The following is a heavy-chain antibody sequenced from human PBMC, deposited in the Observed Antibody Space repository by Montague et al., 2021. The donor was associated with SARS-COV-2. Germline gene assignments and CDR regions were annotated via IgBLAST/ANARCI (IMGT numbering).Heavy chain of an antibody. Sequence: SLRLSCAASGITFSSYAMHWVRQAPGKGLAWVAVISYDGSNKYYADPVKGRFTISRDNSKNTLYLQMNSLRAEDTAVYYCAREGFSGSYYGFLDYWGQGTLVTVSS. CDR1: GITFSSYA. V-gene: IGHV3-30-3*01. CDR2: ISYDGSNK. CDR3: AREGFSGSYYGFLDY. D-gene: IGHD3-10*01. J-gene: IGHJ4*02.